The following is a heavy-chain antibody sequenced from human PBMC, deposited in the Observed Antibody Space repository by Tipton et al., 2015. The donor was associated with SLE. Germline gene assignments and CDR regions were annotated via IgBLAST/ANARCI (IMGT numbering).Heavy chain of an antibody. J-gene: IGHJ2*01. CDR3: ARERAAAGYWYFDL. Sequence: RSLRLSCAASGFTFSGYNMHWVRQAPGKGLEWMAVISYDGSNKYYADSVKGRFTVSRDNSKNTLYLQMNSLRAEDTAVYYCARERAAAGYWYFDLWGRGTLVTVSS. CDR2: ISYDGSNK. V-gene: IGHV3-30*19. D-gene: IGHD6-13*01. CDR1: GFTFSGYN.